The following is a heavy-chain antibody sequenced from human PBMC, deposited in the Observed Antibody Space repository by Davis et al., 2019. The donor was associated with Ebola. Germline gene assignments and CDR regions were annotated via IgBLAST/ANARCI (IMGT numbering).Heavy chain of an antibody. Sequence: SGPTLVKPTETLTLTCTFSGFSLNTNGMCVSWIRQPPGKALEWLARVDWDDDKYYTTSLKARLTITKDTSKNQVVLTMTNMDPVDTATYYCAHRRIAALFDPWGQGTLVTVSS. V-gene: IGHV2-70*12. D-gene: IGHD6-6*01. CDR3: AHRRIAALFDP. CDR2: VDWDDDK. CDR1: GFSLNTNGMC. J-gene: IGHJ5*02.